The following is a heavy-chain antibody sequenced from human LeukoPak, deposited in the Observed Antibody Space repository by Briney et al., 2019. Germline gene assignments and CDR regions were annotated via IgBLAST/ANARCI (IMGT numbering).Heavy chain of an antibody. CDR3: AKGRGWEASYYYYYMDV. V-gene: IGHV3-30*02. Sequence: GGSLRLSCEASGFTFSSYAMGWVRQAPGKGLEWVAFIRYDGSNKYYTDSVKGRFTISRDNSKNTLYLQMNSLRAEDTAVYYCAKGRGWEASYYYYYMDVWGKGTTVTISS. J-gene: IGHJ6*03. D-gene: IGHD1-26*01. CDR1: GFTFSSYA. CDR2: IRYDGSNK.